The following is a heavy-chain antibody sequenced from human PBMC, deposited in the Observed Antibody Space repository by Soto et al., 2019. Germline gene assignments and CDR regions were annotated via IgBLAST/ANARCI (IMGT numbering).Heavy chain of an antibody. CDR1: GGTFSSYA. CDR3: ARVSESSPLFYDSSGYNPGGFDY. D-gene: IGHD3-22*01. V-gene: IGHV1-69*13. CDR2: IIPIFGTA. Sequence: GASVKVSCKASGGTFSSYAISWVRQAPGQGLEWMGGIIPIFGTANYAQKFQGRFTITADESTSTAYMELSSLRFEDTAVYYCARVSESSPLFYDSSGYNPGGFDYWGQGTLVTVSS. J-gene: IGHJ4*02.